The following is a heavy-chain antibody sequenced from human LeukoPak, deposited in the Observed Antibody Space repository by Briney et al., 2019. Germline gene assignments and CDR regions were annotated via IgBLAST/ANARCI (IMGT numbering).Heavy chain of an antibody. V-gene: IGHV1-2*06. CDR1: GYTFTGYY. D-gene: IGHD5-18*01. J-gene: IGHJ6*03. CDR3: AREGMSYGIYYYYYYMDV. CDR2: INPNSGGT. Sequence: ASVKVSCKASGYTFTGYYMHWVRQAPGQGLEWMGRINPNSGGTNYAQKFQGRVTMTRDTSISTAYMELSRLRSDDTAVYYCAREGMSYGIYYYYYYMDVWGKGTTVTVSS.